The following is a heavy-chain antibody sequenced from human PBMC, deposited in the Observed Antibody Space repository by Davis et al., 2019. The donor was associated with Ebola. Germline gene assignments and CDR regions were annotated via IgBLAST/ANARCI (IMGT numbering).Heavy chain of an antibody. D-gene: IGHD1-26*01. J-gene: IGHJ4*02. Sequence: SLKISCAASGFTFEDYGMHWVRQVPGKGLEWVSGISRNSDSIAYADSVKGRFTISRDNAKKSLYLQMNSLRADDTAFYYCAKSQVGLGIVRGPIDYWGQGTLVTVSS. V-gene: IGHV3-9*01. CDR3: AKSQVGLGIVRGPIDY. CDR2: ISRNSDSI. CDR1: GFTFEDYG.